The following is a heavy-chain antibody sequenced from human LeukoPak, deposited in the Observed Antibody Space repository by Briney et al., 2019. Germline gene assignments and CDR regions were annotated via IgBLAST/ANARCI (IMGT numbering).Heavy chain of an antibody. V-gene: IGHV4-39*07. CDR1: GGSISSSSYY. D-gene: IGHD2-2*02. Sequence: PSETLSLTCTVSGGSISSSSYYWGWIRQPPGKGLEWIGSIYYSGSTYYNPSLKSRVTISVDTSKNQFSLKLSSVTAADTAVYYCARDLYHDAFDIWGQGTMVTVSS. CDR2: IYYSGST. CDR3: ARDLYHDAFDI. J-gene: IGHJ3*02.